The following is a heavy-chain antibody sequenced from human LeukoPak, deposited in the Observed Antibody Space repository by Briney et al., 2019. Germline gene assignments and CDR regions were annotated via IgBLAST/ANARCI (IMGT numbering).Heavy chain of an antibody. CDR1: GFTFSSYG. CDR2: ISYDGGNK. J-gene: IGHJ1*01. V-gene: IGHV3-30*18. Sequence: GGSLRLSCAASGFTFSSYGMHWVRQAPGKGLEWVAVISYDGGNKYYADSVKGRFTISRDNSKNTLYLQMNSLRAEDTAVYYCAKDDSSGYSYFQHWGQGTLVTVSS. CDR3: AKDDSSGYSYFQH. D-gene: IGHD3-22*01.